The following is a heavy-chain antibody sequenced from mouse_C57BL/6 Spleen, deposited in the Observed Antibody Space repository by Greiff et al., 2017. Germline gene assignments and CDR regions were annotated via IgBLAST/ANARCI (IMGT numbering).Heavy chain of an antibody. CDR3: ARNYYGSRDYFDY. D-gene: IGHD1-1*01. V-gene: IGHV1-69*01. Sequence: QVQLQQPGAELVMPGASVKLSCKASGYTFTSYWMHWVKQRPGQGLEWIGEIDPSDSYTNYNQKFKSKSTLTVDKSSSTAYMQLSSLTSEDSAVYYCARNYYGSRDYFDYWGQGTTLTVSS. J-gene: IGHJ2*01. CDR2: IDPSDSYT. CDR1: GYTFTSYW.